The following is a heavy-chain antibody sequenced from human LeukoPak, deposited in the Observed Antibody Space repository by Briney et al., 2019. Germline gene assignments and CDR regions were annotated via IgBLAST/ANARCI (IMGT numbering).Heavy chain of an antibody. V-gene: IGHV3-30*04. CDR1: GFTFRSYA. J-gene: IGHJ6*02. Sequence: PGGSLRLSCAASGFTFRSYAMHWVRQAPGKGLEWVAVISYDGSNKYYADSVKGRFTISRDNSKNTLYLQMNSLRAEDTAVYYCARAYGMDVWGQGTTVTVSS. CDR3: ARAYGMDV. CDR2: ISYDGSNK.